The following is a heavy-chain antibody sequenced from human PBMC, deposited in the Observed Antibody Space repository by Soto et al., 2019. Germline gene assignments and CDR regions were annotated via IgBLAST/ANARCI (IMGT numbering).Heavy chain of an antibody. V-gene: IGHV4-34*01. J-gene: IGHJ4*02. CDR1: GGSFSGYY. D-gene: IGHD2-15*01. CDR2: INHSGST. CDR3: ANIGYCSGGSCYPHFDY. Sequence: SETLSLTCAVYGGSFSGYYWSWIRQPPGKGLEWIGEINHSGSTNYNPSLKSRVTISVDTSKNQFSLKLSSVTAADTAVYYCANIGYCSGGSCYPHFDYWGQGALVTVSS.